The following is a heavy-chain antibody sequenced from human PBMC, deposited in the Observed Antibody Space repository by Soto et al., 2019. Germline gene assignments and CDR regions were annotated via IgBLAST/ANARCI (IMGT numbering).Heavy chain of an antibody. CDR2: IFGADET. CDR3: GRGGFD. D-gene: IGHD3-16*01. V-gene: IGHV3-53*02. Sequence: EVQLVETGGDLIQPGGSLRLSCAASGFSVTASNMNWVRQAPGKGLEWVSVIFGADETYYADSVRGRFTISRDNSKNRLFLQRDTLRTGERALYYCGRGGFDWGQGTLVTVSS. CDR1: GFSVTASN. J-gene: IGHJ4*02.